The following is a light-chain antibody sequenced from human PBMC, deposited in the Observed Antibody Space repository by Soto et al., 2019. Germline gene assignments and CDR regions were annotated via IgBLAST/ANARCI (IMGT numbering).Light chain of an antibody. Sequence: EIVLTQSPGTLSLSPGERATLSCRASQSVSSSYLAWYQQKPGQAPRLLIYGASSRATGIPDRFSGSGSGTDFTLTINRLEPEDFAVYYCEQYDKSITFGGGTKVGI. V-gene: IGKV3-20*01. J-gene: IGKJ4*01. CDR2: GAS. CDR3: EQYDKSIT. CDR1: QSVSSSY.